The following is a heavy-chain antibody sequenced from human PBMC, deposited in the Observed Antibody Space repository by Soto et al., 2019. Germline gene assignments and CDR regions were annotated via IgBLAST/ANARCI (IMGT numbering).Heavy chain of an antibody. CDR2: VSNGGSYT. Sequence: ESGGGLVKPGESLRLSCAGSGFTFSSYSFNWVRQAPGKGLEWVASVSNGGSYTYYADSVKGRFTIFRDNADNSAFLQMNSLRGEDTAVYYCSRDWDHMDVWGKGTTVTVS. D-gene: IGHD1-26*01. CDR3: SRDWDHMDV. CDR1: GFTFSSYS. J-gene: IGHJ6*03. V-gene: IGHV3-21*01.